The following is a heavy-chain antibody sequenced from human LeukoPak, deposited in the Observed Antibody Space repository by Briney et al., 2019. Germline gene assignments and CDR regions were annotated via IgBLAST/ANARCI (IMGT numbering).Heavy chain of an antibody. D-gene: IGHD5-12*01. J-gene: IGHJ4*02. CDR2: TYYRSKWYN. V-gene: IGHV6-1*01. Sequence: SQTLSLTCAISGDSVSSNSAAWNWIRQSPSRGLERLGRTYYRSKWYNDYAPSVKSRITVSPDTSKNQFSLQLNSVTPEDTAVYYCARDGSPASGYATYYFDYWGQGTLVTVSS. CDR1: GDSVSSNSAA. CDR3: ARDGSPASGYATYYFDY.